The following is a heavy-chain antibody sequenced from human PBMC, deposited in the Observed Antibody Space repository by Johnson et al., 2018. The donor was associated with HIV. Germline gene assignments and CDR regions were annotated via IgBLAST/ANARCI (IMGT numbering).Heavy chain of an antibody. CDR3: AKDEIAAPLAFDI. D-gene: IGHD6-25*01. J-gene: IGHJ3*02. CDR2: IRYDGSNK. Sequence: VQLVESGGGVVQPGGSLRLSCVVSGFTFSSNGMHWVRQAPGKGLEWVAFIRYDGSNKYYADSVKGRFTISRDNSKNTLYLQMNSLRAEDTAVYYCAKDEIAAPLAFDIWGQGTMVTVSS. V-gene: IGHV3-30*02. CDR1: GFTFSSNG.